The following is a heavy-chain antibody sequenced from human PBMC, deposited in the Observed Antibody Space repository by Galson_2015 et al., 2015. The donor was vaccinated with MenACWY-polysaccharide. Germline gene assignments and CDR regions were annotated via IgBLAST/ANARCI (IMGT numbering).Heavy chain of an antibody. CDR2: LSGPGDAT. D-gene: IGHD3/OR15-3a*01. CDR3: AKDLHWYGMDV. CDR1: GFTFNKFY. V-gene: IGHV3-23*01. J-gene: IGHJ6*02. Sequence: SLRLSCAASGFTFNKFYMAWVRQAPGKGPEWVSALSGPGDATFYADSVRGRVTISRDNSQNPLYLHMSSLRVDDTAVYFCAKDLHWYGMDVWGHGTTVTVS.